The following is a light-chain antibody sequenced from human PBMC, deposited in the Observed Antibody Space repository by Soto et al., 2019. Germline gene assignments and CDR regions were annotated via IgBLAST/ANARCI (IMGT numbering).Light chain of an antibody. CDR2: GGS. Sequence: DIVLTQSPGTLSLSPGERATLSCRASQSVSSNHLAWYQQKPGQAPRLLIYGGSSRATGIPVRFSGSGSETDFTLTISSLEPEDFAVYYCQQRSNWPLITFGQGTRLEIK. CDR1: QSVSSNH. CDR3: QQRSNWPLIT. V-gene: IGKV3D-20*02. J-gene: IGKJ5*01.